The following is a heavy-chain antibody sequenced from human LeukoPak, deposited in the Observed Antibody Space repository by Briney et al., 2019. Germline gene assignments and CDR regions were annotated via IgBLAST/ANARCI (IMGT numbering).Heavy chain of an antibody. CDR1: GGSISSSSYY. J-gene: IGHJ4*02. D-gene: IGHD5-18*01. CDR2: IYYSGST. V-gene: IGHV4-39*07. Sequence: SETLSLTCTVSGGSISSSSYYWGWIRQPPGKGLEWIGSIYYSGSTYYNPSLKSRVTISVDASKNQFSLKLSSVTAADTAVYYCARGRDTAMVYDFWGQGTLVTVSS. CDR3: ARGRDTAMVYDF.